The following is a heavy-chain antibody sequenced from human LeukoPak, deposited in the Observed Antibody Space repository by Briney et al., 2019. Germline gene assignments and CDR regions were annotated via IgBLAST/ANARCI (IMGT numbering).Heavy chain of an antibody. D-gene: IGHD5-18*01. CDR2: INGDGSRT. Sequence: GGSLRLSCAASGFTFINYWTHWVRQAPGTGLVWVSRINGDGSRTIYADSVKGRFTISRDNAKNTLYLQMNSLRVDDTAVYYCTRAGQRYGLDHWAQGNLVTVSS. CDR1: GFTFINYW. V-gene: IGHV3-74*01. J-gene: IGHJ4*02. CDR3: TRAGQRYGLDH.